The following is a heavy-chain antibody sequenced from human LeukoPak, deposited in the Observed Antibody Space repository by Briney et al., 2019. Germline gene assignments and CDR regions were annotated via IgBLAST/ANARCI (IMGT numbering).Heavy chain of an antibody. CDR2: IIPMFGVT. CDR3: AREGGEFCSGGACHHWYFDL. D-gene: IGHD2-15*01. Sequence: SVKVSCKASGDTSGRYGISWVRQAPGQGLEWMGRIIPMFGVTKYVKKFQGRVTITADTSTSTVYMELSSLTSEDTAVYFCAREGGEFCSGGACHHWYFDLWGRGTLVTASS. J-gene: IGHJ2*01. CDR1: GDTSGRYG. V-gene: IGHV1-69*04.